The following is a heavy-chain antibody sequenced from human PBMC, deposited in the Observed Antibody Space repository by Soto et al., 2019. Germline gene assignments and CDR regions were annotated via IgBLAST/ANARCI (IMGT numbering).Heavy chain of an antibody. CDR3: GGIAVAG. Sequence: QVQLQQWGAGLLKPSETLSLTCAVSGGSFSDYYWSWIRQPPGKGLEWIGDINHSGSTNYNPSLRSRSTISVDTSKNQVSLKLTSVAAADTAVYYCGGIAVAGWGQGTLVTVSS. V-gene: IGHV4-34*01. D-gene: IGHD6-13*01. J-gene: IGHJ4*02. CDR1: GGSFSDYY. CDR2: INHSGST.